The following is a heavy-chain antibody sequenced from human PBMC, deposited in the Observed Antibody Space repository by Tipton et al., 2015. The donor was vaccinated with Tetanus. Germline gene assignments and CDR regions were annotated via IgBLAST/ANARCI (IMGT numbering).Heavy chain of an antibody. Sequence: TLSLTCTVSGGSISSSSYYWGWIRQPPGKGLEWIGSIYYSGSTYYNPSLKSRVTISVDTSKNQFSLKLSSVTAADTAVYYCARPSKDRYGDQDYWGQGTLVTVSS. CDR1: GGSISSSSYY. J-gene: IGHJ4*02. D-gene: IGHD4-17*01. CDR2: IYYSGST. V-gene: IGHV4-39*01. CDR3: ARPSKDRYGDQDY.